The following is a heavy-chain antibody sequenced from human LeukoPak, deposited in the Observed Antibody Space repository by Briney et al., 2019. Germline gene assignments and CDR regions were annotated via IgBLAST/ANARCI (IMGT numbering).Heavy chain of an antibody. CDR1: GGSISDSY. CDR3: ASLGYNYYFYY. V-gene: IGHV4-4*07. CDR2: LYTTGST. J-gene: IGHJ4*02. D-gene: IGHD5-24*01. Sequence: SETLSLTCTVSGGSISDSYWSWIRQPAGKGLEWIGRLYTTGSTNYNPSLKSRVTMSLDTSKKQCSLKLSSVTAADTAVYYCASLGYNYYFYYWGQGTLVTVSS.